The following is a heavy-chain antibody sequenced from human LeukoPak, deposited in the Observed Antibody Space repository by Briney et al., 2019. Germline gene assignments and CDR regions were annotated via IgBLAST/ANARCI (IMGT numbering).Heavy chain of an antibody. Sequence: GGSLRLSCAASGFXFSSHWIHWVRQVPGKGLVLVSRINSDGSNTIYADSVEGRFTISRDNAKNTLYLQMNSLRAEDTAVYYCTRDLMDYDYGDKGGNYWGQGTLVTVSS. V-gene: IGHV3-74*01. D-gene: IGHD4-23*01. J-gene: IGHJ4*02. CDR2: INSDGSNT. CDR3: TRDLMDYDYGDKGGNY. CDR1: GFXFSSHW.